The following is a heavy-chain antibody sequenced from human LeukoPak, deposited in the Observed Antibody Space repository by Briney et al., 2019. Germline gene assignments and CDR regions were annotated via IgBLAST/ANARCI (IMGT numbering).Heavy chain of an antibody. CDR2: IKSKTDGGTT. V-gene: IGHV3-15*01. Sequence: GGSLRLSCAASGFTFSNAWMSWVRQAPGKGLEWVGRIKSKTDGGTTDYAAPVKGRFTISRDDSKNTLYLQMNSLKTEDTAVYYCTTSITMIVVAGLSDYWGQGTLVNVSS. CDR3: TTSITMIVVAGLSDY. J-gene: IGHJ4*02. D-gene: IGHD3-22*01. CDR1: GFTFSNAW.